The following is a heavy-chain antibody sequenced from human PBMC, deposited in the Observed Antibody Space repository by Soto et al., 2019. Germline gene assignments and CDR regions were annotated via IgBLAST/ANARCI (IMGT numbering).Heavy chain of an antibody. Sequence: GGSLRLSCAASGFTFSSYAMSWVRQAPGKGLEWVSATSGSGGSTYYADSVKGRFTISRDNSKNTLYLQMNSLRAEDTAVYYCAKGTYDSSGYYRSDYFDYWGQGTLVTVSS. CDR1: GFTFSSYA. D-gene: IGHD3-22*01. CDR2: TSGSGGST. CDR3: AKGTYDSSGYYRSDYFDY. J-gene: IGHJ4*02. V-gene: IGHV3-23*01.